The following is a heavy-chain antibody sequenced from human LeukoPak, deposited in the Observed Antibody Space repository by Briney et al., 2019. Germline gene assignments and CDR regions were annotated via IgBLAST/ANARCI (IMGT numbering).Heavy chain of an antibody. CDR2: INWNGSSR. CDR1: GFKFDDYG. J-gene: IGHJ5*02. CDR3: ARDRCSSTSCYNTPNWFDP. V-gene: IGHV3-20*01. D-gene: IGHD2-2*02. Sequence: GGSLRLSCAASGFKFDDYGMSWVRQVPGKGLEWVSGINWNGSSRGYADSVKGRFTISRDNAKNSVYLQMNSLRSEDTAFYHCARDRCSSTSCYNTPNWFDPWGQGTLVTVSS.